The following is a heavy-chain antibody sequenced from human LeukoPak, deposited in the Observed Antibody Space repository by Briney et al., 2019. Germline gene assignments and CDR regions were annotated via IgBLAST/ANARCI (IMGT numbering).Heavy chain of an antibody. CDR1: GYTFTSYG. Sequence: GASVKVSCKASGYTFTSYGISWVRQAPGQGLEWMGWISAYNGNTNYAQKLQGRVTTTTDTSTSTAYMELRSLRSDDTAVYYCAIGHPIHCSGGSCYLDYWGQGTLVTVSS. D-gene: IGHD2-15*01. CDR2: ISAYNGNT. J-gene: IGHJ4*02. CDR3: AIGHPIHCSGGSCYLDY. V-gene: IGHV1-18*01.